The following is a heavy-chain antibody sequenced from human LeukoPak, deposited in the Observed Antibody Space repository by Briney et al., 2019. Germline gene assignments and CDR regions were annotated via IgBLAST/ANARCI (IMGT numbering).Heavy chain of an antibody. CDR2: IIPILGIA. V-gene: IGHV1-69*04. J-gene: IGHJ5*02. D-gene: IGHD6-19*01. CDR3: AREVYSSGWYGWFDP. Sequence: SVKVSCKASGGTFSSYAISWVRQAPGQGLEWMGRIIPILGIANYAQKFQGRVTITADKSTSTAYMELSSLRSEDTAVYYCAREVYSSGWYGWFDPWGQGTLVTVSS. CDR1: GGTFSSYA.